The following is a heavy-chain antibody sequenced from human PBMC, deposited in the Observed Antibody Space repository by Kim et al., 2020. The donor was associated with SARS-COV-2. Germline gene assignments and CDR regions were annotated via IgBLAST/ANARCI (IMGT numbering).Heavy chain of an antibody. V-gene: IGHV4-59*13. Sequence: SETLSLTCIVSGASISSYYWNWFRQPPGKGLEWIGYVLYADNAHYNPSLKSRGTMSLDTSKNQLSLKLSSVTAADTAVYYCARGVVIATAVRVAFGAWGPGIRGTVSS. CDR2: VLYADNA. CDR3: ARGVVIATAVRVAFGA. CDR1: GASISSYY. D-gene: IGHD3-22*01. J-gene: IGHJ5*01.